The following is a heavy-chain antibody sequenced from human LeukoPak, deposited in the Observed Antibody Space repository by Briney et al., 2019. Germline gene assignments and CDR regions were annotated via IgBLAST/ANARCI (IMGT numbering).Heavy chain of an antibody. CDR1: GFTFSSYA. CDR3: AKEGAASSGWYGDAFDI. Sequence: GGSLRLSCAASGFTFSSYAMSWVRQAPGKGLEWVSAISGSGGSTYYADSVKGRFTISRDKSKNTMYLQMNSLRAEDTAVYYCAKEGAASSGWYGDAFDIWGEGTMVTVSS. D-gene: IGHD6-19*01. J-gene: IGHJ3*02. V-gene: IGHV3-23*01. CDR2: ISGSGGST.